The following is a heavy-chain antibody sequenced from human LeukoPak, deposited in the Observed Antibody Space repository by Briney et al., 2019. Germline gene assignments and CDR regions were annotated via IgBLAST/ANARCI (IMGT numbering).Heavy chain of an antibody. V-gene: IGHV1-2*02. CDR1: GYTFTDYY. J-gene: IGHJ4*02. CDR3: ARNYVWGSYRLYYFDY. Sequence: ASVKVSCKASGYTFTDYYMHWVRQAPGQGLEWMGWINPNSGGTNYAQKFQGRVTMTRDTSISTAYMELSRLRSDDRAVYYCARNYVWGSYRLYYFDYWGQGTLVTVSS. D-gene: IGHD3-16*02. CDR2: INPNSGGT.